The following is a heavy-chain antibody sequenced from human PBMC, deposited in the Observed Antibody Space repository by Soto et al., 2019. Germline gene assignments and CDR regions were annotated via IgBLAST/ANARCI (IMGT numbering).Heavy chain of an antibody. CDR2: IIPIFGTA. V-gene: IGHV1-69*13. CDR1: GYTFTSYY. CDR3: ASPPIVATIVNYYYGMDV. D-gene: IGHD5-12*01. J-gene: IGHJ6*02. Sequence: SVKVSCKASGYTFTSYYMHWVRQAPGQGLEWMGIIIPIFGTADYAQKFQGRVTITADESTSTAYMELSSLRSEDTAVYYCASPPIVATIVNYYYGMDVWGQGTTVTVSS.